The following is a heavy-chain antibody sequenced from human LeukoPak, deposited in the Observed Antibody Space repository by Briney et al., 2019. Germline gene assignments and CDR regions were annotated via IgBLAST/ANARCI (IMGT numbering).Heavy chain of an antibody. V-gene: IGHV4-34*01. Sequence: PSETLSLTCTVSGGSISSYYWSWIRQPPGKGLEWIGEINHSGSTNYNPSLKSRVTISVDTSKNQFSLKLTSVTAADTAVYYCARDRVLYYYTSGSSPRVGFDYWGQGTLVTVSS. CDR1: GGSISSYY. J-gene: IGHJ4*02. CDR3: ARDRVLYYYTSGSSPRVGFDY. D-gene: IGHD3-10*01. CDR2: INHSGST.